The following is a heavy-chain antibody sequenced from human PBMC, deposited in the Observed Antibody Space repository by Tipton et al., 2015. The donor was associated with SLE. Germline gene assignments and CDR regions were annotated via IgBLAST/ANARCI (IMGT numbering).Heavy chain of an antibody. D-gene: IGHD1-26*01. CDR1: GGSIGSRSHY. CDR2: IYYSGRT. J-gene: IGHJ3*02. V-gene: IGHV4-39*07. Sequence: TLSLTCTVSGGSIGSRSHYWGWIRQIPGKGLEWIGSIYYSGRTYYNPSLKSRVTVSVDMSKNQFSLRLTSVTAADTAVYYCARTLGAIAHTVYDAFDIWGQGKMVTVSS. CDR3: ARTLGAIAHTVYDAFDI.